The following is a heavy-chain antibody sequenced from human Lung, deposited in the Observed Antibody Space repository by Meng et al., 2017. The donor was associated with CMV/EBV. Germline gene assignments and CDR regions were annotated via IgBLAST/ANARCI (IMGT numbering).Heavy chain of an antibody. CDR1: GYTFTNYY. CDR2: LNPESGGT. CDR3: ARGADSSSWYSPYDS. Sequence: XVKVSCXASGYTFTNYYMHWVRQAPGQGLEWMGWLNPESGGTNSAQKFKGRVTMTRDTSITEAYMELSRLTSDDTAVYFCARGADSSSWYSPYDSWGQGTLVTVSS. V-gene: IGHV1-2*02. J-gene: IGHJ4*02. D-gene: IGHD6-13*01.